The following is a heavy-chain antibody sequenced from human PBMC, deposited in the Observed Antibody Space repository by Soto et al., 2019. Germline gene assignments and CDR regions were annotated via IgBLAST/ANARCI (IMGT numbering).Heavy chain of an antibody. V-gene: IGHV1-18*01. CDR1: GYDFTTYG. J-gene: IGHJ4*02. CDR3: ARGRYGDY. Sequence: QVHLVQSGAEVKKPGASVKVSCKGSGYDFTTYGITWVRPAPGHGLEWMAWISAHNGNTDYAQKLQGRVTVTRDTHPSSAYMELRSLRSDDTAMDYFARGRYGDYWGQGALITFSS. CDR2: ISAHNGNT. D-gene: IGHD1-1*01.